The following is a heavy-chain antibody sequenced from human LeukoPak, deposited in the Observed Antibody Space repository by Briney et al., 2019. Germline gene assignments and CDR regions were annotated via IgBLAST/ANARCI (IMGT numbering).Heavy chain of an antibody. D-gene: IGHD6-6*01. CDR1: GFTFSRYA. V-gene: IGHV3-30-3*01. CDR2: ISYDGSNE. Sequence: PGGSLRLSCAASGFTFSRYAMHWVRQAPGKGLEWVAVISYDGSNEYYADSVKGRFTITRDNSKNTLYLQMNSLRAEDTAVYYCAKDRGIAARPVFDYWGQGTLVTVSS. CDR3: AKDRGIAARPVFDY. J-gene: IGHJ4*02.